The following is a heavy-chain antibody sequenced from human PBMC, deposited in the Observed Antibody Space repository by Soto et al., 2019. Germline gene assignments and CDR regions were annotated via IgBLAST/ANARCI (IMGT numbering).Heavy chain of an antibody. J-gene: IGHJ4*02. CDR1: GDSISSSNYY. CDR2: IYYRGST. V-gene: IGHV4-39*01. CDR3: ARHTPAISISDH. D-gene: IGHD2-15*01. Sequence: PSETLSLTCTVSGDSISSSNYYWGWIRQPPGKGLEWIGSIYYRGSTYYNPSLKSRVTISVDTSKNQFSLKLSSVTAADTAVYYCARHTPAISISDHWGQGTLVTVSS.